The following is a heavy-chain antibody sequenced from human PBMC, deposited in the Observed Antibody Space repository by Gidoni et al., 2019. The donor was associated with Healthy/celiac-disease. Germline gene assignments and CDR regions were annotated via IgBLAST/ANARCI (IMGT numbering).Heavy chain of an antibody. CDR2: ISGSGGRT. D-gene: IGHD6-13*01. V-gene: IGHV3-23*01. J-gene: IGHJ4*02. CDR3: AKGVNIAAADYFDY. Sequence: EVQLLESGGGLVQPGGSLRLSCAASGFTFSSYAMRLVSQAPGKGLEWVSAISGSGGRTYCADSVKGRFTISRVNSKNTLYLQMNSMRAEDTAVYYCAKGVNIAAADYFDYWGQGTLVTVSS. CDR1: GFTFSSYA.